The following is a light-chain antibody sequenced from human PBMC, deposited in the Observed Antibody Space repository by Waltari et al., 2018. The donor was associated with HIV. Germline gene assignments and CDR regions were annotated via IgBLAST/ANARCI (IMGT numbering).Light chain of an antibody. CDR3: QQRSDWPPLT. Sequence: EIVLTQSPATLSLSPGERATLSCRTSQSVNRNLAWYQQKPGEAPRLLIYDASNRATGIPARFSGSGSGTDVTLTIGSLEPEDFAVYYCQQRSDWPPLTFGGGTKVEIK. V-gene: IGKV3-11*01. CDR1: QSVNRN. J-gene: IGKJ4*01. CDR2: DAS.